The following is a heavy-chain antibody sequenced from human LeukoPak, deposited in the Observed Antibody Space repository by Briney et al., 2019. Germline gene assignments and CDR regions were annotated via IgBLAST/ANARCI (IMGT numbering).Heavy chain of an antibody. Sequence: SETLSLTCTVSGGSISSGSYYWSWIRQPAGKGLEWIGRIYTSGSTNYNPSLKSRVTISVDTSKNQFSLKLSSVTAADTAVYYCARDGGSSWYGSDYWGQGTLVTVSS. D-gene: IGHD6-13*01. J-gene: IGHJ4*02. CDR1: GGSISSGSYY. CDR3: ARDGGSSWYGSDY. V-gene: IGHV4-61*02. CDR2: IYTSGST.